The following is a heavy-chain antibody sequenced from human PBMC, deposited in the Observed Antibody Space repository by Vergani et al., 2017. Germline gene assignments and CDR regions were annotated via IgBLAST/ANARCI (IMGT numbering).Heavy chain of an antibody. CDR3: ARAYSGSYFSFFDY. Sequence: EVQLVESGGGLVQPGGSLRLSCAASGFTVSSNYMSWVRQAPGKGLEWVSVIYSGGSTYYADSVKGRFTISRHNSKNTLYLQMNSLRAEDTAVYYCARAYSGSYFSFFDYWGQGTLVTVSS. J-gene: IGHJ4*02. V-gene: IGHV3-53*04. CDR2: IYSGGST. D-gene: IGHD1-26*01. CDR1: GFTVSSNY.